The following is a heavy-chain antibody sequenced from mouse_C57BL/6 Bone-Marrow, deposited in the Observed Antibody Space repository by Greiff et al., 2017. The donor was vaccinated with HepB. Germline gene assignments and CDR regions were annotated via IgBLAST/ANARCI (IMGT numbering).Heavy chain of an antibody. V-gene: IGHV5-12*01. Sequence: DVMLVESGGGLVQPGGSLKLSCAASGFTFSDYYMYWVRQTPEKRLEWVAYISNGGGSTYYPDTVKGRFTISRDNAKNTLYLQMSRLKSEDTAMYYCARRGGYDGYFDVWGTGTTVTVSS. CDR3: ARRGGYDGYFDV. J-gene: IGHJ1*03. CDR1: GFTFSDYY. CDR2: ISNGGGST. D-gene: IGHD2-2*01.